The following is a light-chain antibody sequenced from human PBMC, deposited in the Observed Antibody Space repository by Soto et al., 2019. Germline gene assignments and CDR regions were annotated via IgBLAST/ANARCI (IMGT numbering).Light chain of an antibody. Sequence: DIVMTQSPATLSVSPGERATLSCRASQSVASNLAWYQQRPGQAPRLLIYGASTWATGVPGRFSGSGSGTEFNHANSSLPSEDFAVYSCHHYNNWPHTLGGGTKVEIK. V-gene: IGKV3-15*01. CDR2: GAS. CDR1: QSVASN. J-gene: IGKJ4*01. CDR3: HHYNNWPHT.